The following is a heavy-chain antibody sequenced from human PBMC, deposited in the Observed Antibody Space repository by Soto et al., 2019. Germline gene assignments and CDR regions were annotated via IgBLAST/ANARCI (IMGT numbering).Heavy chain of an antibody. J-gene: IGHJ5*02. Sequence: QLVQSGSEVRMPGASVKVSCKASGYIFNTYSITWVRQAPGQGLEWMGWVNPSNGKTNYAQKIQDRVTMTTDPSTATAYIELRSLRSYDTVVYYCAREAFGVYASWFVPSGQGTLVTVSS. CDR1: GYIFNTYS. CDR3: AREAFGVYASWFVP. V-gene: IGHV1-18*04. CDR2: VNPSNGKT. D-gene: IGHD2-2*01.